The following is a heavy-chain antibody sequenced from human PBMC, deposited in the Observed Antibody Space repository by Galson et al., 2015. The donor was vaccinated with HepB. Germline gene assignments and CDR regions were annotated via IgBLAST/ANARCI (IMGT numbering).Heavy chain of an antibody. V-gene: IGHV1-2*02. CDR2: INPHNGDT. J-gene: IGHJ4*02. CDR1: GYIFTGYN. CDR3: ARLDF. Sequence: SVKVSCKASGYIFTGYNIHWGRQAPGQGLQWMGWINPHNGDTDYAENLQGRVAMSRDTSISTVYMELRGLRSDDTAMYFCARLDFWGQGTLVTVSS.